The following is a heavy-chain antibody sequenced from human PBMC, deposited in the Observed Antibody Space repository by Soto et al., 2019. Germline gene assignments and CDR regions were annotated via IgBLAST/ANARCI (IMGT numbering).Heavy chain of an antibody. Sequence: KPGGSLRLSCAASGFTFSDYYMSWIRQAPGKGLEWVSYISSSGSTIYYADSVKGRFTISRDNAKNSLYLQMNSLRAEDTAVYYCARECGSSTSSLTDAFDIWGQGTMVTVSS. D-gene: IGHD2-2*01. CDR2: ISSSGSTI. CDR3: ARECGSSTSSLTDAFDI. CDR1: GFTFSDYY. V-gene: IGHV3-11*01. J-gene: IGHJ3*02.